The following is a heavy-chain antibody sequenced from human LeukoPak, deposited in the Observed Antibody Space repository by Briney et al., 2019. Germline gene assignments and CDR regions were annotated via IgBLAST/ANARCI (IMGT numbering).Heavy chain of an antibody. CDR3: AKATHKSGYLLDY. CDR1: GFTFISYA. D-gene: IGHD5-12*01. Sequence: GGSLRLSCAASGFTFISYAMSWVRQAPGKGLEWVSAISGSGGSTYYADSVKGRFTTSRDNSKNTLYLQMNSLRAEDTAVYYCAKATHKSGYLLDYWGEGTLVTVSS. V-gene: IGHV3-23*01. J-gene: IGHJ4*02. CDR2: ISGSGGST.